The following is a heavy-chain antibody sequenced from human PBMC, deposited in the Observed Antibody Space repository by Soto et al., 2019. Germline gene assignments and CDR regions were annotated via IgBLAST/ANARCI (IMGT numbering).Heavy chain of an antibody. V-gene: IGHV3-7*01. Sequence: EVQLVESGGGLVQPGGSLRLSCAASGFSFSSYWMSWVRQAPGKGLEWVANIKQDGSETDYVQSVKGRFTISRDNARNSLYLQLNSLRVEDTAVYYCAREGEPYRGGCRKCGAYDFWGQGNLVAVSS. CDR3: AREGEPYRGGCRKCGAYDF. CDR2: IKQDGSET. J-gene: IGHJ4*02. D-gene: IGHD6-19*01. CDR1: GFSFSSYW.